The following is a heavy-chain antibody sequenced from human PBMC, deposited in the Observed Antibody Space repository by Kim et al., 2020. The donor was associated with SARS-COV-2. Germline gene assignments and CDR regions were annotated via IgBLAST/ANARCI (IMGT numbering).Heavy chain of an antibody. CDR1: GFTFSSYS. CDR2: ISSSSSYI. D-gene: IGHD3-3*01. V-gene: IGHV3-21*01. J-gene: IGHJ6*02. Sequence: GGSLRLSCAASGFTFSSYSMNWVRQAPGKGLEWVSSISSSSSYIYYADSVKGRFTISRDNAKNSLYLQMNSLRAEDTAVYYCARDCPPPLNYDFWSGLQYYYYGMDVWGQGTTVTVSS. CDR3: ARDCPPPLNYDFWSGLQYYYYGMDV.